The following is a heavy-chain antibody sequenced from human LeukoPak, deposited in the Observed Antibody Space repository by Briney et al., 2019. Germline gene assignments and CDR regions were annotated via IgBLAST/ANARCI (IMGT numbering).Heavy chain of an antibody. V-gene: IGHV4-30-4*08. CDR1: GGSISSGDYY. Sequence: SQTLSLTCTVSGGSISSGDYYWSWIRQPPGKGLEWIGYIYYSGSTYYNPSLKSRVTISVDTSKNQFSLKLSSVTAGDTAVYYCARGEGNQLLRVWFDPWGQGTLVTVSS. J-gene: IGHJ5*02. D-gene: IGHD2-2*01. CDR2: IYYSGST. CDR3: ARGEGNQLLRVWFDP.